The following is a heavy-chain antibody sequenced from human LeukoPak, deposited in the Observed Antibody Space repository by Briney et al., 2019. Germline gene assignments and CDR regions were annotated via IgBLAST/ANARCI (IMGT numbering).Heavy chain of an antibody. J-gene: IGHJ3*02. CDR3: GRHLSMVGAMQSAFDI. CDR2: IYPSDSDT. D-gene: IGHD1-26*01. Sequence: GESLKISCKGSGYSFTNFWIGWVRQMPGKGLEWMGIIYPSDSDTRYSPSFQGQVTISADKSISTAYLQWRSLKASDTAIYYCGRHLSMVGAMQSAFDIWGQGTMVTVSS. CDR1: GYSFTNFW. V-gene: IGHV5-51*01.